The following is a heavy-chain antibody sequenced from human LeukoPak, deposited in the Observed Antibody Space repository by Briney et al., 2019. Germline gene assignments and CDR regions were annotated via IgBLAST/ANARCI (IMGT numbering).Heavy chain of an antibody. V-gene: IGHV3-74*01. D-gene: IGHD3-9*01. CDR2: INSDGSST. CDR1: GFTFSSYW. Sequence: PGGSLRLSCAASGFTFSSYWMHWVRQAPGKGLVWVSRINSDGSSTSYADSVKGRFTISRDNSKNTLYLQMNSLRAEDTAVYYCATLYYDILTGYYKADWYFDLWGRGTLVTVSS. J-gene: IGHJ2*01. CDR3: ATLYYDILTGYYKADWYFDL.